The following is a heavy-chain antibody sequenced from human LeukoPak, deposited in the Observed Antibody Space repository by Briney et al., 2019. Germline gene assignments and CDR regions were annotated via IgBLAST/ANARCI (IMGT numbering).Heavy chain of an antibody. D-gene: IGHD2-15*01. V-gene: IGHV4-59*01. CDR1: GGSISSYY. Sequence: SETLSLTCTVSGGSISSYYWSWVRQPPGKGLEWIGYIYYSGSTNYNPSLKSRVTISVDTSKNQFSLKLSSVTAADTAVYYCAREVIVVVVAATDRRGYHYYGMDVWGQGTTVTVSS. CDR2: IYYSGST. CDR3: AREVIVVVVAATDRRGYHYYGMDV. J-gene: IGHJ6*02.